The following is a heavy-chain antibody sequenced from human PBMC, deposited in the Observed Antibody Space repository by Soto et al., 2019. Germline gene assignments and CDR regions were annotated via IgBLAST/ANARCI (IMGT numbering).Heavy chain of an antibody. J-gene: IGHJ3*02. CDR3: ARWLWFGNLFFGAFDI. Sequence: QVQLQESGPGLVKSSQTLSLTCSVSGGSIIRGGDYWSWIRQHPGKGLEWIGYIYYSGSTYYNPSLKSRVAISLDTSKNQFSLRLRSVTAADTAVYYWARWLWFGNLFFGAFDIWGQGTVVTVSS. V-gene: IGHV4-31*03. D-gene: IGHD3-10*01. CDR1: GGSIIRGGDY. CDR2: IYYSGST.